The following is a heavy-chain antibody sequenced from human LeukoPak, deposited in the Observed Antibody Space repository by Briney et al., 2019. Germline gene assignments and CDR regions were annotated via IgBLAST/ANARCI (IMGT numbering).Heavy chain of an antibody. CDR1: GYTFSGYY. CDR3: ARDLEGATIRYFYMDV. J-gene: IGHJ6*03. D-gene: IGHD5-12*01. CDR2: INPNTGVT. Sequence: APVKVSCKASGYTFSGYYLHWVRQAPGQGLEWMGWINPNTGVTNYAQKFQGRVTMTSDTSISTAYMELRRLRSDDTAVYYCARDLEGATIRYFYMDVWGKGTTVTVSS. V-gene: IGHV1-2*02.